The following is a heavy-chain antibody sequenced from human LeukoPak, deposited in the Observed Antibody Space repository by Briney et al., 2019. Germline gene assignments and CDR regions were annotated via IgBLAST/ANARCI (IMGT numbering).Heavy chain of an antibody. CDR1: GFTFSSYG. D-gene: IGHD3-10*01. Sequence: PGGSLRLSCAASGFTFSSYGVSWVRQAPGKGLEWVSAISGSGGSTYYADSAKGRFTISRDNSKNTLYLQMNSLRAEDTAVYYCAKGTHYYGSGSHFDYWGQGTLVTVSS. J-gene: IGHJ4*02. V-gene: IGHV3-23*01. CDR2: ISGSGGST. CDR3: AKGTHYYGSGSHFDY.